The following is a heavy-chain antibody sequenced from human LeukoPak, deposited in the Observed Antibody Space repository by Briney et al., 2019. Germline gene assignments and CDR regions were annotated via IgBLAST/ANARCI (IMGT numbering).Heavy chain of an antibody. J-gene: IGHJ6*02. Sequence: SETLSLTCAVYGGSFSGYYWSWIRQPPGKGLEWIGEINHSGSTNYNPSLKSRVTISVDTSKNQFSLKLSPVTAADTAVYYCARDRRSSGWYSDYGMDVWGQGTTVTVSS. CDR3: ARDRRSSGWYSDYGMDV. D-gene: IGHD6-19*01. CDR1: GGSFSGYY. V-gene: IGHV4-34*01. CDR2: INHSGST.